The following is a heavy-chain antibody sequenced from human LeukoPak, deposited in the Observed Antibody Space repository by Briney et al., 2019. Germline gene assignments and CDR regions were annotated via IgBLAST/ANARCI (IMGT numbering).Heavy chain of an antibody. CDR1: GGSISSSSYY. CDR2: IYYSGST. D-gene: IGHD1-26*01. Sequence: SETLSLTCTVSGGSISSSSYYWGWIRQPPGKGLEWIGSIYYSGSTYYNPSLKSRVTISVDTSKNQFSLKLSSVTAADTAVYYCARPGYSGSSDDAFDIWGQGTMVTVSS. J-gene: IGHJ3*02. V-gene: IGHV4-39*01. CDR3: ARPGYSGSSDDAFDI.